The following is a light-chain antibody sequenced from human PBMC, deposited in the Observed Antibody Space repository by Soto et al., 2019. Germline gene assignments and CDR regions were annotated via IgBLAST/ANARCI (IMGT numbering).Light chain of an antibody. CDR1: SSDVGGYIY. V-gene: IGLV2-14*01. CDR3: ISYTSSNTWV. Sequence: QSALTQPASVSGSPGQSITISCTGTSSDVGGYIYVSWYQQHPGKAPKLMIYEVSNRPSGVSDRFSGSRSGNTASLTISGLQAEDESDYYCISYTSSNTWVFGGGTKLTVL. CDR2: EVS. J-gene: IGLJ3*02.